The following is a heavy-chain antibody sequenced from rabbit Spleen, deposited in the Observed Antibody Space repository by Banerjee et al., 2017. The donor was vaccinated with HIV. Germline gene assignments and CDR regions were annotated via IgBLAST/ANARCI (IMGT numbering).Heavy chain of an antibody. D-gene: IGHD6-1*01. CDR1: GFDFSSYG. Sequence: QEQLVESGGGLVQPGESLKLSCKVSGFDFSSYGISWVRQAPGKGLEWISCIAGSSSGFTYSATWASGRFTISKTSSTTVTLQMTSLTAADTATYFCARDTASSFSSYGMDRWGPGTLVTV. J-gene: IGHJ6*01. V-gene: IGHV1S45*01. CDR2: IAGSSSGFT. CDR3: ARDTASSFSSYGMDR.